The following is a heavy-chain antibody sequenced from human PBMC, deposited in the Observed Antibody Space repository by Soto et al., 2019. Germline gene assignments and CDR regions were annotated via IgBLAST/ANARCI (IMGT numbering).Heavy chain of an antibody. CDR2: ISAYNGNT. D-gene: IGHD3-16*01. Sequence: GASVKVSCKASGYTFTSYGISWVRQAPGQGLEWMGWISAYNGNTNYAQKLQGRVTMTTDTSTSTAYMELRSLRSDDTAVYYCARTLGSRLGKVSPNYYYYYYMDVWGKGTTVTVSS. CDR3: ARTLGSRLGKVSPNYYYYYYMDV. CDR1: GYTFTSYG. J-gene: IGHJ6*03. V-gene: IGHV1-18*01.